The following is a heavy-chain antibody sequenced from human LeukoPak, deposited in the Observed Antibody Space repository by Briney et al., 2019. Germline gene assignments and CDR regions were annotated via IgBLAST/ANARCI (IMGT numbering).Heavy chain of an antibody. CDR2: ISGSGGST. J-gene: IGHJ4*02. CDR1: GFXFSSYA. CDR3: AKEEGSVYGEIDY. V-gene: IGHV3-23*01. Sequence: GGSLRLSCAASGFXFSSYAMSWVRQAPGKGLEWVSAISGSGGSTYYADSVKGRFTISRGNSKNTLYLQMNSLRAEDTAVYYCAKEEGSVYGEIDYWGQGTLVTVSS. D-gene: IGHD4-17*01.